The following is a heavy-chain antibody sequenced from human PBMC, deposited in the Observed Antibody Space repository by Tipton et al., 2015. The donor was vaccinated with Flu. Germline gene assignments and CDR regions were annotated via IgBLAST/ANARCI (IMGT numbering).Heavy chain of an antibody. CDR2: INHNGNT. D-gene: IGHD4-11*01. V-gene: IGHV4-38-2*02. Sequence: TLSLTCTVSGDSVRSSYYWAWIRQPPGRGLEWIGNINHNGNTYHNASLRSRVTISVDTSRNHFSLKLSSVTAADTAVYYCARRDFSNYVSDPKNWFDPWGQGTLATVSS. J-gene: IGHJ5*02. CDR1: GDSVRSSYY. CDR3: ARRDFSNYVSDPKNWFDP.